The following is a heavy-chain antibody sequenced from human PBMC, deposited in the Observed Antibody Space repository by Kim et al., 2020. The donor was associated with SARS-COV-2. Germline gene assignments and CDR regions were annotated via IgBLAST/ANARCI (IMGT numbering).Heavy chain of an antibody. V-gene: IGHV3-74*01. CDR3: SRRGYSYGYVDY. D-gene: IGHD5-18*01. Sequence: SYADSGKGRFTISRDNVKNTLYLEMNRLRGEDTAVYYGSRRGYSYGYVDYWGQGTLVTVSS. J-gene: IGHJ4*02.